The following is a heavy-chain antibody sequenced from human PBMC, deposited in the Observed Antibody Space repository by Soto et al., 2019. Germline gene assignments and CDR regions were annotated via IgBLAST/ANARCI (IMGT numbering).Heavy chain of an antibody. CDR1: GLTFRNYA. J-gene: IGHJ5*02. Sequence: GGSLRLSCTASGLTFRNYAMSWVRQARGKGLEWVSGISGSGGSTYYADSVKGRFTISRDNFKNMLYLQMNSLRAEDTVVYNCAKESGAAVAGIWFEHWGQGTQVTISS. V-gene: IGHV3-23*01. D-gene: IGHD6-19*01. CDR3: AKESGAAVAGIWFEH. CDR2: ISGSGGST.